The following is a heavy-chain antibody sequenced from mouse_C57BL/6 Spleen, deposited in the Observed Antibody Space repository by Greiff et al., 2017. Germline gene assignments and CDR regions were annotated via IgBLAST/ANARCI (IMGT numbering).Heavy chain of an antibody. D-gene: IGHD2-4*01. J-gene: IGHJ3*01. CDR2: IDPSDSYT. CDR3: ARGDYERAFAY. Sequence: QVQLQQPGAELVKPGASVKLSCKASGYTFTSYWMQWVKQRPGQGLEWIGEIDPSDSYTNYNQKFKGKATLTVDTSSSTAYMQLSSLTSEGSAVYYCARGDYERAFAYWGQGTLVTVSA. CDR1: GYTFTSYW. V-gene: IGHV1-50*01.